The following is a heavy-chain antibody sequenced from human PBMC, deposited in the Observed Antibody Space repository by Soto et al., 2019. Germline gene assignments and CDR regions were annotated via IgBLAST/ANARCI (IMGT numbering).Heavy chain of an antibody. CDR1: GGSISSYY. Sequence: PSETLSLTCTVSGGSISSYYWSWIRQPPGKGLEWIGYIYYSGSTNYNPSLKSRVTISVDTSKNQFSLKLSSVTAADTAVYYCARGGPYDFWSGYYRLHYYYYYGMDVWGQGTTVTVS. V-gene: IGHV4-59*01. D-gene: IGHD3-3*01. CDR3: ARGGPYDFWSGYYRLHYYYYYGMDV. CDR2: IYYSGST. J-gene: IGHJ6*02.